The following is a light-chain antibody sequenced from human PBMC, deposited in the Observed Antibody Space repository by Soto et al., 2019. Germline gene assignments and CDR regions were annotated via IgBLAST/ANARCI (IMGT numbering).Light chain of an antibody. CDR2: EGS. V-gene: IGLV2-23*01. Sequence: QSVLTQPASVSGSPGQSITISCTGTTSNVGTYKFVSWYQYHPGKAPKLIIYEGSKRPSGVSSRFSGSKSGNTASLTISGLQADDDGDYYCSLYAGGSSMVFGGGTKVTVL. CDR1: TSNVGTYKF. J-gene: IGLJ3*02. CDR3: SLYAGGSSMV.